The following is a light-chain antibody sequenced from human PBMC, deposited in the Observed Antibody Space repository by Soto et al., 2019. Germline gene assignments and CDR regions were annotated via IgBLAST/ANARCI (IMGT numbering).Light chain of an antibody. CDR2: GNS. Sequence: QSVLTQPPPVSGAPGQRVTISCTGSSSKIGAGYDVHWYQQLPGTAPKLLIYGNSNRPSGVPDRFSGSKSGTSASLAITGLQAEDEADYYCQSYDSSLSAHNYVFGTGTKVTVL. V-gene: IGLV1-40*01. CDR1: SSKIGAGYD. CDR3: QSYDSSLSAHNYV. J-gene: IGLJ1*01.